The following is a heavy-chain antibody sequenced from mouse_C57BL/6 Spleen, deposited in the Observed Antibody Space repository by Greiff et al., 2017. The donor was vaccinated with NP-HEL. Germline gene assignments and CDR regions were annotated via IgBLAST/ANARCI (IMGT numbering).Heavy chain of an antibody. Sequence: VKLQQPGAELVRPGSSVKLSCKASGYTFTSYWMDWVKQRPGQGLEWIGNIYPSDSETHYNQKFKDKATLTVDKSSSTAYMQLSSLTSEDSAVYYCARGGGPWYFDVWGTGTTVTVSS. CDR3: ARGGGPWYFDV. J-gene: IGHJ1*03. CDR2: IYPSDSET. V-gene: IGHV1-61*01. CDR1: GYTFTSYW.